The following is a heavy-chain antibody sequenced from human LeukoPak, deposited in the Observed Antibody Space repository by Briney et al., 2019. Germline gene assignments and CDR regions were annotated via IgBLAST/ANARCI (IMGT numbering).Heavy chain of an antibody. CDR2: IYYSGST. Sequence: ETLFPTCTFSGGAIRTFYWRWDRPPPGKGLEWIGYIYYSGSTNYNPSLKSRLSISVDTSKNQFSLKLRSVSDADTAAYYCARAPFQGYMDVWGKGTTVTVSS. CDR3: ARAPFQGYMDV. CDR1: GGAIRTFY. V-gene: IGHV4-59*01. J-gene: IGHJ6*04. D-gene: IGHD2/OR15-2a*01.